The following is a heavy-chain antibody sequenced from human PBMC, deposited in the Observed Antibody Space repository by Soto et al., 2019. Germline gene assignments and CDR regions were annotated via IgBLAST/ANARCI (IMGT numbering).Heavy chain of an antibody. CDR2: ISSNGGST. CDR3: VKNGYNSSWYLLYFDY. J-gene: IGHJ4*02. V-gene: IGHV3-64D*08. Sequence: PGGSLRLSCSASGFPFSTYSMYWVRQAPGKGLEYVSAISSNGGSTYYADSVKARFTISRDNSKNTLYLQMSSLRAEDTAVYYCVKNGYNSSWYLLYFDYWGQGTLVTVSS. D-gene: IGHD6-13*01. CDR1: GFPFSTYS.